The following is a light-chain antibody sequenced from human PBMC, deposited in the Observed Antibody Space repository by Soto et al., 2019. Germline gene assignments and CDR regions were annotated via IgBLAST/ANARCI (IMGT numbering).Light chain of an antibody. CDR3: QHYNGYPQT. Sequence: DIQMTQSPSSLSASVGDRVTITCRASQGIDTYLAWFQQKPGKAPKTLIYAASSLHSGVPSRFSGSGFGTDFTLTISSLQPEDFATYYCQHYNGYPQTFGQGTRLDTK. CDR1: QGIDTY. CDR2: AAS. V-gene: IGKV1-16*01. J-gene: IGKJ5*01.